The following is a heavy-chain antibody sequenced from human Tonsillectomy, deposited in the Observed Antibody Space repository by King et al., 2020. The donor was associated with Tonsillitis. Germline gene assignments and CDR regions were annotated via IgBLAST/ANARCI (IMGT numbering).Heavy chain of an antibody. D-gene: IGHD5-12*01. CDR3: ARGQWLRVDASPFDY. CDR1: GGSISSGGYS. V-gene: IGHV4-30-2*01. Sequence: QLQESGSGLVKPSQTLSLTCAVSGGSISSGGYSWSWIRQPPGKGLEWIGYIYHSGSTYYNPSLKSRVTISVDRSKNQFSLKLSSVTAADTAVYYCARGQWLRVDASPFDYWGQGTLVTVSS. CDR2: IYHSGST. J-gene: IGHJ4*02.